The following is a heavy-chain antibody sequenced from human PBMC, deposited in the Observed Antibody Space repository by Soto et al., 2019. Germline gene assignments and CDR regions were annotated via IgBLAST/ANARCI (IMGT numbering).Heavy chain of an antibody. CDR1: GDSVSSGSYF. Sequence: QVQLQESGPGLVKPSETLSLTCTVSGDSVSSGSYFWSWIRQPPGKGLEWIGYIYYSGSTNYNPSLKSRVAISVDTSKHQFSLKLSSVTAADTAVYYCARDYSSSSNYYYYYGMDVWGQGTTVTVSS. CDR3: ARDYSSSSNYYYYYGMDV. V-gene: IGHV4-61*01. D-gene: IGHD6-6*01. J-gene: IGHJ6*02. CDR2: IYYSGST.